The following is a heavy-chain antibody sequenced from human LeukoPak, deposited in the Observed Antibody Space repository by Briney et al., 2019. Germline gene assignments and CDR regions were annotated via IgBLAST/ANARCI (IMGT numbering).Heavy chain of an antibody. Sequence: PSETLSLTCTVSGGSISSYYWSWIRQPAGKGLEWIGRIYTSGSTNYNPSLKSRVTMSVDTSKNQFSLKLSSVTAADTAVYYCARQNQNYGDYSDAFDIWGQGTMVTVSS. CDR2: IYTSGST. D-gene: IGHD4-17*01. V-gene: IGHV4-4*07. J-gene: IGHJ3*02. CDR1: GGSISSYY. CDR3: ARQNQNYGDYSDAFDI.